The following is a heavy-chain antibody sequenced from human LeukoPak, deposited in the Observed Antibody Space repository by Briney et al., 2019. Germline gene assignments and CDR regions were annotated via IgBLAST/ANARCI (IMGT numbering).Heavy chain of an antibody. D-gene: IGHD6-13*01. CDR1: GYIFTRYG. CDR3: ARDIALIMDV. J-gene: IGHJ6*03. CDR2: ITPYDGKI. Sequence: ASVKVSRKAFGYIFTRYGISWVRQAPGPGLEWLGWITPYDGKINYAQNFQCRVTVTADTSTTTAYVELRSLRSDDTAVYYCARDIALIMDVWGKGTTVTV. V-gene: IGHV1-18*01.